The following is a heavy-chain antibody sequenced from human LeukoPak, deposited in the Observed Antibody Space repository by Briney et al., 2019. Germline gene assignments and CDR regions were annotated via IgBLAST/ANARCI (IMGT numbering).Heavy chain of an antibody. CDR1: GFPFSTYW. CDR2: IRPDGSTT. J-gene: IGHJ4*02. D-gene: IGHD5-12*01. CDR3: TTLYGGSLDY. V-gene: IGHV3-74*01. Sequence: GGSLRLSYAASGFPFSTYWMYWVRQAPGKGLVWVSRIRPDGSTTTYADSVKGRFTISRDNAKNTLFLQMNSLRAEDTAMYYCTTLYGGSLDYWGQGTLVTVSS.